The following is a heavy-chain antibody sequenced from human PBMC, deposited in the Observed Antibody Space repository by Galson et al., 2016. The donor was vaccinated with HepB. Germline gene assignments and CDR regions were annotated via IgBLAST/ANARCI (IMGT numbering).Heavy chain of an antibody. CDR2: TYYRSKWYN. V-gene: IGHV6-1*01. CDR1: GDSVSSNSAA. D-gene: IGHD3-9*01. CDR3: ARERLRYFDWLRNRYYYYGMDV. Sequence: CAISGDSVSSNSAAWNWIRQSPSRGLEWLGRTYYRSKWYNDYAVSEESRITINPDTPKNQVSLQLNSVTPEDTAVYYCARERLRYFDWLRNRYYYYGMDVWGQGTTVTVSS. J-gene: IGHJ6*02.